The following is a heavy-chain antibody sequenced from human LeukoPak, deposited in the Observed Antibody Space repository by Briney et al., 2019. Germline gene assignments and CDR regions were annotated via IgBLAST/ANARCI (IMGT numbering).Heavy chain of an antibody. CDR3: ARSYDRSGYYFRMVEY. CDR2: FWYDGSNK. V-gene: IGHV3-33*01. J-gene: IGHJ4*02. Sequence: GRSLRLSCAASGFIFSSYGMHWVRQAPGKGLRWVAVFWYDGSNKQYADSAKGRFTISRDNSKNTLYLEMNSLRAEDTAVYYCARSYDRSGYYFRMVEYWGQGTLVTVSS. CDR1: GFIFSSYG. D-gene: IGHD3-22*01.